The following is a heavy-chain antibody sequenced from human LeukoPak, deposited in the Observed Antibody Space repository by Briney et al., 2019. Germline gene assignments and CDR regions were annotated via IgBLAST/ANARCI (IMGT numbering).Heavy chain of an antibody. J-gene: IGHJ5*02. Sequence: PSETLSLTCTVSGGSISSSTYYWGWIRQPPGKGLEWIGSMYYSGNIYYNPSLKSRVTISVDTSKNQFSLKLSSVTAADTAVYYCARTTDDYGGNQFDPWGQGTLVTVSS. V-gene: IGHV4-39*07. CDR2: MYYSGNI. D-gene: IGHD4-23*01. CDR3: ARTTDDYGGNQFDP. CDR1: GGSISSSTYY.